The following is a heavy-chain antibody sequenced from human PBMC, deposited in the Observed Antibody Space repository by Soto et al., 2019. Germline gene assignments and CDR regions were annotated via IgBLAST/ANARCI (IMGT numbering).Heavy chain of an antibody. CDR1: GFTFSNFD. CDR3: ARAYTGRLPRRADYYYAMDV. J-gene: IGHJ6*02. D-gene: IGHD2-2*02. V-gene: IGHV3-13*05. Sequence: GGSLRLSCATSGFTFSNFDMHWVRQVPGKGLEWVSAIGAARDPYYLGSVKGRFTISRENAKNSVYLQMNDLRAGDSAVYYCARAYTGRLPRRADYYYAMDVWGQGTTVTVSS. CDR2: IGAARDP.